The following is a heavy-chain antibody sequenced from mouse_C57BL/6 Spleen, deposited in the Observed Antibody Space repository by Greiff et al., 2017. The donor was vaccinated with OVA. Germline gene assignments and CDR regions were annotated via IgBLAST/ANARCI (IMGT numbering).Heavy chain of an antibody. Sequence: VKLMESGAELARPGASVKLSCKASGYTFTSYGISWVKQRTVQGLEWIGEIYPIRGNTYYNEKFKGKATLTADKSSSTAYMELRSLTSEDAAVYFCARGGGTSDYWGQGTTLTVSS. CDR2: IYPIRGNT. V-gene: IGHV1-81*01. D-gene: IGHD4-1*01. CDR1: GYTFTSYG. CDR3: ARGGGTSDY. J-gene: IGHJ2*01.